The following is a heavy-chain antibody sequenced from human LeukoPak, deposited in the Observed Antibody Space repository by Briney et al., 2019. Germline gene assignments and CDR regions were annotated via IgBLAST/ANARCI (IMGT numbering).Heavy chain of an antibody. Sequence: GRSLRLSCAASGFTFSSYAMHWVRQAPGKGLEWVAVISYDGSNKYYVDSVKGRFTISRDNSKNTLYLQMNSLRAEDTAVYYCAREGCCSSTSCYLYYCYYGMDVWGQGTTVTVSS. J-gene: IGHJ6*02. CDR1: GFTFSSYA. D-gene: IGHD2-2*01. CDR3: AREGCCSSTSCYLYYCYYGMDV. CDR2: ISYDGSNK. V-gene: IGHV3-30-3*01.